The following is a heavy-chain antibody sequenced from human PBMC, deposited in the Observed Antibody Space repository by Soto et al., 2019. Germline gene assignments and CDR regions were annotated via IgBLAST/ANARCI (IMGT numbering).Heavy chain of an antibody. CDR3: AGVYYGGNSVNNY. CDR2: TSYDGSNK. Sequence: SGGSLRLSCAGSGFTFISFAMSWVRQAPGKGLEWVAATSYDGSNKYYADSVKGRFIISRDNSKNTLDLLLNTLRAEDTAVYYCAGVYYGGNSVNNYWGQGTPVTVSS. J-gene: IGHJ4*02. CDR1: GFTFISFA. V-gene: IGHV3-30-3*01. D-gene: IGHD2-8*01.